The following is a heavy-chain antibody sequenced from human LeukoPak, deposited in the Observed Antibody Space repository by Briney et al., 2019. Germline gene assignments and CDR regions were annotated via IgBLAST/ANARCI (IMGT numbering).Heavy chain of an antibody. CDR1: GYTFTNYY. Sequence: ASVKVSCKASGYTFTNYYIHWVRQAPGQGLEWMGRINPHSGGTNYAQRLQGRVTMTRDTSISTAYMELSRLRSDDTAVYYCARDKYFVVVVPATDAFDIWGQGTMVTVSS. J-gene: IGHJ3*02. CDR3: ARDKYFVVVVPATDAFDI. D-gene: IGHD2-15*01. V-gene: IGHV1-2*02. CDR2: INPHSGGT.